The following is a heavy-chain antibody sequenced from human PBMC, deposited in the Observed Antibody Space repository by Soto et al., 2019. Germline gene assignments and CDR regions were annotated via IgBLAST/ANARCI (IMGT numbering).Heavy chain of an antibody. V-gene: IGHV3-53*01. J-gene: IGHJ4*02. CDR3: ATDLGELSLYGY. Sequence: PGGSLRLSCAASGFPGSSNYMSSVRQAPGKGLEWVSVIYSGGSTYYADSVKGRFTISRDNSKNTLYLQMNSLRAEDTAVYYCATDLGELSLYGYWGQGTLVTVSS. D-gene: IGHD3-16*02. CDR2: IYSGGST. CDR1: GFPGSSNY.